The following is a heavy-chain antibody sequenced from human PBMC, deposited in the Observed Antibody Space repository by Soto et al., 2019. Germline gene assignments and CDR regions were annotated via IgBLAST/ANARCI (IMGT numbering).Heavy chain of an antibody. J-gene: IGHJ4*02. CDR1: GFTFSDYW. D-gene: IGHD6-19*01. CDR2: IKQHGSEK. Sequence: EVQLVESGGDLVQPGGSLRLSCAASGFTFSDYWMTWVRQAPGKGLEWVANIKQHGSEKYYVDSVKGRFTISRDNAKNSLFLQMNSLRAEDTAVYYCARARSGPDYWGQGTLVTVSS. V-gene: IGHV3-7*03. CDR3: ARARSGPDY.